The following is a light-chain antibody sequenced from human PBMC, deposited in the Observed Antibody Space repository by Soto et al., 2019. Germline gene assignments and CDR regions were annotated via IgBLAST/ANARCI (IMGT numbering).Light chain of an antibody. J-gene: IGKJ1*01. V-gene: IGKV3-20*01. CDR1: QSVGNN. Sequence: ERVTLSCRASQSVGNNLAWYQQKPGQAPRLLIFGASIRDTGIPDSFSGSGSGTDFTLTISRLEPEDFAVYYCQQYGSSPGTFGQGTKVDIK. CDR2: GAS. CDR3: QQYGSSPGT.